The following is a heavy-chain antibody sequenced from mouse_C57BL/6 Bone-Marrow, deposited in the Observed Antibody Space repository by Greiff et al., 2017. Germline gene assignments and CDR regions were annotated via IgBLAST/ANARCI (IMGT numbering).Heavy chain of an antibody. CDR1: GYTFTSYW. CDR3: ARVKDGSRGVEY. J-gene: IGHJ2*01. Sequence: QVQLQQPGAELVRPGSSVKLSCKASGYTFTSYWMHWVKQRPRQGLEWIGNINPSDSETHYNQKFKDKATLTVDKSSSSAYMQLSSLTSEYSAVYYCARVKDGSRGVEYGGQGTTLTVSA. V-gene: IGHV1-52*01. D-gene: IGHD1-1*01. CDR2: INPSDSET.